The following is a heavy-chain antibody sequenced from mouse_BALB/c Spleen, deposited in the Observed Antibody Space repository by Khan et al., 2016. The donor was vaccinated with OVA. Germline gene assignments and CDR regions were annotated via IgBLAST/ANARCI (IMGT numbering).Heavy chain of an antibody. CDR1: GYTFTSYT. CDR3: ARDGAYYRNDGWFAY. Sequence: QVRLHQSGAELARPGASVKMSCKASGYTFTSYTIHWIKQRPGQGLEWIGYINPSSGYTNYNQKFKDKATLTADKSSTTAYMQLSSLTSDDSAVYYCARDGAYYRNDGWFAYWGQGTLVTVSA. J-gene: IGHJ3*01. CDR2: INPSSGYT. V-gene: IGHV1-4*01. D-gene: IGHD2-14*01.